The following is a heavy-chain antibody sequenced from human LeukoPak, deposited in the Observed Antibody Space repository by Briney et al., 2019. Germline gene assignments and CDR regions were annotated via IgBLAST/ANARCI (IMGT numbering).Heavy chain of an antibody. CDR2: IKQDASEK. Sequence: PGGSLRLSCADSGFTFNKYWMSWVRQAPGKGLEWVAHIKQDASEKYYVDSVKGRFTISRDNAKKSLYLQMNSLRAEDTAVYYCASLDFLGESNPFDYWGQGTQVTVSS. D-gene: IGHD3-3*01. CDR3: ASLDFLGESNPFDY. J-gene: IGHJ4*02. CDR1: GFTFNKYW. V-gene: IGHV3-7*01.